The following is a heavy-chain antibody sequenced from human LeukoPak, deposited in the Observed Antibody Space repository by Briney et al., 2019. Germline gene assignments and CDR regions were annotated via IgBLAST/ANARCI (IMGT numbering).Heavy chain of an antibody. J-gene: IGHJ4*02. Sequence: GGSLRLSCAASGFTFSSYEMNWVRQAPGKGLEWVSYISSSGSTIYYADSVKGRFTISSDNAKNSLYLQMNSLRAEDTAIYYCAGGYGSYSPDHWGQGTLVTVSS. CDR1: GFTFSSYE. CDR2: ISSSGSTI. D-gene: IGHD1-26*01. V-gene: IGHV3-48*03. CDR3: AGGYGSYSPDH.